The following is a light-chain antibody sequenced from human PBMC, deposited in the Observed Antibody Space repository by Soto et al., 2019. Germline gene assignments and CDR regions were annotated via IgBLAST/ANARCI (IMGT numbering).Light chain of an antibody. Sequence: IVLTQSPVTLSLSPGERATLSCSASQSVKTYLACYQVKPGQAPRLLIYDASSRATGIPDRFSGSGSGTDFTLTISRLEPEDFAVYYCQQYGSSPITFGQGTRLEIK. CDR2: DAS. J-gene: IGKJ5*01. CDR1: QSVKTY. CDR3: QQYGSSPIT. V-gene: IGKV3-20*01.